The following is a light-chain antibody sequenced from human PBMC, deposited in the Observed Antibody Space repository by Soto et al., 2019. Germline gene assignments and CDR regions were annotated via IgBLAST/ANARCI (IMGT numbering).Light chain of an antibody. CDR2: LAS. CDR1: QSISNNY. V-gene: IGKV3-20*01. CDR3: QQYGDSPPRYT. Sequence: EIVLTQSPGTLSLSPGERATLSCRASQSISNNYLSWYQQKPGQAPRLLIYLASTRAAGIPDRFSGSGSGTDLTLTISRLEPEDFAVYYCQQYGDSPPRYTFGQGTKLEI. J-gene: IGKJ2*01.